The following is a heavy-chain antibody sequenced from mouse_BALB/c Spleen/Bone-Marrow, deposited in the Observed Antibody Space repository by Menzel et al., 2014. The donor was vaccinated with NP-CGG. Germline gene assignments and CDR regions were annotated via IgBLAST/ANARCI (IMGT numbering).Heavy chain of an antibody. CDR1: GYTFTSYD. V-gene: IGHV1S33*01. Sequence: ESGPELVKPGAFVKISCKASGYTFTSYDINWVKQRPGQGLEWIGWIYPGDGSTKYNEKFKGKATLTADNSSSTAYMQLSSLTSENSAVYFCARRANYWYFDVWGAGTTVTVSS. D-gene: IGHD2-3*01. CDR3: ARRANYWYFDV. J-gene: IGHJ1*01. CDR2: IYPGDGST.